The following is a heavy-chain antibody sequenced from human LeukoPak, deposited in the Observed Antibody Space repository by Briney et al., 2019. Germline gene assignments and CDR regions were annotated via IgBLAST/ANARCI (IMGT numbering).Heavy chain of an antibody. V-gene: IGHV3-74*01. CDR1: GFTLSSYW. CDR3: ARYGEN. J-gene: IGHJ4*02. CDR2: IKSGGTST. Sequence: GGSLRLSCAASGFTLSSYWMHWVRQAPGKGLVWVSRIKSGGTSTCYADSVKGRFTISRDNAKNTLYLQMNSLRAEDTAVYHCARYGENWGQGTLVTVSS. D-gene: IGHD3-10*01.